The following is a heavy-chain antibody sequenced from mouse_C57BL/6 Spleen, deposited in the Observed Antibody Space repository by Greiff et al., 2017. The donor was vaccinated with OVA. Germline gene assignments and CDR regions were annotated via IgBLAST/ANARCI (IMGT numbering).Heavy chain of an antibody. D-gene: IGHD1-1*01. J-gene: IGHJ4*01. V-gene: IGHV1-55*01. Sequence: QVQLQQPGAELVKPGASVKMSCKASGYTFTSYWITWVKQRPGQGLEWIGDIYPGSGSTNYNEKFKSKATLTVDPSSSTAYMQLSSLTSEDSAVYYCARMGFDYYGSSLSYAMDYWGQGTSVTVSS. CDR1: GYTFTSYW. CDR3: ARMGFDYYGSSLSYAMDY. CDR2: IYPGSGST.